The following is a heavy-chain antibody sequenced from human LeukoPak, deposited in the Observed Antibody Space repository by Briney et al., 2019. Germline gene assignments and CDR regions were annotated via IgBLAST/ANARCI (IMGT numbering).Heavy chain of an antibody. D-gene: IGHD2-2*03. Sequence: ASVKVSCKASGYTFTGYFMHWVRQAPGQGLEWMGWINPNSGGTNYAQTFQGRVTMTRDMSISTAYMELSRLRSDDTAVYYCARDRGYCSSTSCYHNWFDPWGQGTLVTVSS. J-gene: IGHJ5*02. CDR2: INPNSGGT. CDR3: ARDRGYCSSTSCYHNWFDP. CDR1: GYTFTGYF. V-gene: IGHV1-2*02.